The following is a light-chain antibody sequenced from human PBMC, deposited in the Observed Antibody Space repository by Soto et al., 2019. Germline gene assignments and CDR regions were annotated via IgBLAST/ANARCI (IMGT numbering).Light chain of an antibody. J-gene: IGKJ2*01. CDR1: QGVSTW. V-gene: IGKV1-12*01. Sequence: DIQMTQSPSSVSASVGDRVTITCRASQGVSTWLAWYQQKPGQAPKLLIYAASSLQSGVSSRFSGSGSGTDFTLTISSLQPEDFATYYCLQSDSFPHTFGPGTKLHIK. CDR2: AAS. CDR3: LQSDSFPHT.